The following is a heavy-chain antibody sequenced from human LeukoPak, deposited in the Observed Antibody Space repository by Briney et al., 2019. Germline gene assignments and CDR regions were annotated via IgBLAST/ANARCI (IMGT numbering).Heavy chain of an antibody. D-gene: IGHD3-10*01. CDR2: IYYSGST. Sequence: PSETLSLTCTVSGGSISSYYWSWIRQPPGKGLEWIGYIYYSGSTNYNPSLKSRVTISVDTSKNQFSLKLSSVTAADTAVYYCAGAGFGELYYYYGMDVWGKGTTVTVPS. CDR3: AGAGFGELYYYYGMDV. V-gene: IGHV4-59*01. J-gene: IGHJ6*04. CDR1: GGSISSYY.